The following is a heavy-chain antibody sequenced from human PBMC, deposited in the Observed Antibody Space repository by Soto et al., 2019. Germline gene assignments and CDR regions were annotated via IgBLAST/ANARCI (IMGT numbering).Heavy chain of an antibody. Sequence: GGSLRLSCAASGFSVSVYYMTWLRQAPGKGLEWVSAIYSDGSTYYADSVKGRFTLSRDKSKNTLYLQMNSLRAEDTAMYYCARIYSGGFSVWGQGTTVTVSS. CDR3: ARIYSGGFSV. CDR1: GFSVSVYY. CDR2: IYSDGST. D-gene: IGHD1-26*01. J-gene: IGHJ6*02. V-gene: IGHV3-66*01.